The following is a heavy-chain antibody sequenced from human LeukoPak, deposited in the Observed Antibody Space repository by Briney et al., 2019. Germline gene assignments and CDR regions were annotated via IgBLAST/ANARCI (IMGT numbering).Heavy chain of an antibody. V-gene: IGHV3-30*04. J-gene: IGHJ4*02. CDR1: GFTFSSYA. Sequence: GGSLRLSCAASGFTFSSYAMHWVRQAPGKGLEWVGVMSYDGSNKYYADSVKGRFTISRDNSKNTLHVQLNSLRAEDTAVYYCAREVGYSGYDFGFLDYWGQGTLVTVSS. CDR3: AREVGYSGYDFGFLDY. D-gene: IGHD5-12*01. CDR2: MSYDGSNK.